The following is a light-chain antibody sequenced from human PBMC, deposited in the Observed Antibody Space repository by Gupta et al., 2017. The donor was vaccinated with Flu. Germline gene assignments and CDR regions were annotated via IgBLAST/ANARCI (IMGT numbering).Light chain of an antibody. CDR1: QSPMHHTGKKY. J-gene: IGKJ2*01. V-gene: IGKV2-28*01. CDR2: LGS. CDR3: KQGLEPPTT. Sequence: IVLTQSPLSLPVPPAEPASISCRSSQSPMHHTGKKYMDWYLQRPGQSPQLLIYLGSTRASGVPDRFGGSGSGTDFTLKITRVEAEDVGVYYCKQGLEPPTTFGQGTRLEIK.